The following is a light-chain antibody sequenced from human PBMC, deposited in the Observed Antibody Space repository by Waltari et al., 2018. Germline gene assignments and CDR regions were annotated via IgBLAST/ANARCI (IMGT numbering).Light chain of an antibody. J-gene: IGKJ2*01. CDR3: QQYNSYPYT. CDR2: QAS. V-gene: IGKV1-5*03. Sequence: DIQMTQSPSTLSASVGDIVTITCRASQSISSWLAWYQQKPGNVPKPLIYQASSLQSGVPSGFGGSGYWREFTLTISGLQPDDFATYYCQQYNSYPYTFGQGTKLEI. CDR1: QSISSW.